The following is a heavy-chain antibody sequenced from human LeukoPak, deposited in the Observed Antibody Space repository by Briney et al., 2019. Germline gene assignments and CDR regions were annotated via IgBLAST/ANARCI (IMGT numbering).Heavy chain of an antibody. J-gene: IGHJ4*02. CDR2: IYYSGST. V-gene: IGHV4-59*12. D-gene: IGHD6-19*01. CDR1: GGSISSYY. CDR3: ARVGMGAAVAGTSYFDY. Sequence: NPSETLSLTCTVSGGSISSYYWSWIRQPPGKGLEWIGYIYYSGSTNYNPSLKSRVTISVDTSKNQFSLKLSSVTAADTAVYYCARVGMGAAVAGTSYFDYWGQGTLVTVSS.